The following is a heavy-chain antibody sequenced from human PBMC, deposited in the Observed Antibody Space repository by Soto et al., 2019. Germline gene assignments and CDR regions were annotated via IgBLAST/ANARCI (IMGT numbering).Heavy chain of an antibody. CDR1: GASVISHNHY. D-gene: IGHD3-9*01. CDR3: ARDRFKPRSTFEL. V-gene: IGHV4-61*01. J-gene: IGHJ4*02. CDR2: IYFSGVT. Sequence: SETLSLTCNVSGASVISHNHYWSWIRQPPGKGLEWIGHIYFSGVTKYNPSLESRVTISVDLSKNQFSPRVISLTAADTAIYYCARDRFKPRSTFELWGQGTLVTVSS.